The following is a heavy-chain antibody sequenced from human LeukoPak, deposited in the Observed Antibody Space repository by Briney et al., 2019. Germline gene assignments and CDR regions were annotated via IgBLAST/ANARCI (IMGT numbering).Heavy chain of an antibody. D-gene: IGHD5-12*01. CDR2: ISGSGGST. CDR3: AKSGYSGYDSGGYYFDY. Sequence: GGSLRLSCAASGFTFSSYAMSWVRQAPGKGLEWVSAISGSGGSTYYADSVKGRFTISRDNSKNTLYLQMNSLRAEDTAVYYCAKSGYSGYDSGGYYFDYWGQGTLVTVSS. V-gene: IGHV3-23*01. CDR1: GFTFSSYA. J-gene: IGHJ4*02.